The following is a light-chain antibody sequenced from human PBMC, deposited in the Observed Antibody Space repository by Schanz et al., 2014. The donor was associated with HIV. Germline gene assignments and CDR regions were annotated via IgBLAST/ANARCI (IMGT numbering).Light chain of an antibody. CDR3: QQYYSNIPT. V-gene: IGKV3D-15*01. CDR1: QSVSSN. CDR2: GAS. Sequence: EIVMTQSPATLSVSPGERATLSCRASQSVSSNLAWYQQKPGQAPRLLIYGASSRATGIPDRFSGSGSGTDFTLTISSLQAEDVAVYYCQQYYSNIPTFGQGTKLEIK. J-gene: IGKJ2*01.